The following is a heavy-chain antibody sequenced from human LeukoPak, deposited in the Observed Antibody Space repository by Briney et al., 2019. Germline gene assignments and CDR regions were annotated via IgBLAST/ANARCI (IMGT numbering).Heavy chain of an antibody. V-gene: IGHV3-23*01. J-gene: IGHJ4*02. CDR3: TRLSSGSYPFDY. CDR1: GFNFKTYA. CDR2: IGSSGDRV. D-gene: IGHD1-26*01. Sequence: GGSLRLSCEASGFNFKTYAMTWVRQAPGKGLEWGSAIGSSGDRVYYADSLKGRFTISRDNSKKTLFLQMNSLRAEDTAVYYCTRLSSGSYPFDYWGQGTLVTVSS.